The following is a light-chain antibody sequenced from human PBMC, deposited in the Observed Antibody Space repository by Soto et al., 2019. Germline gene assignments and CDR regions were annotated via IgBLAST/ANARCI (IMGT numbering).Light chain of an antibody. CDR2: DVS. V-gene: IGLV2-11*01. CDR3: CSYAGSYTHVV. CDR1: SSDVGAYNC. Sequence: QSALTQPRSVSGSPGQSATISCTGTSSDVGAYNCVSWYQQHPGKAPKLMIYDVSKRPSGVPDRFSGSKSGNTASLTISGLQAEDEADYYCCSYAGSYTHVVFGGGTKLTVL. J-gene: IGLJ2*01.